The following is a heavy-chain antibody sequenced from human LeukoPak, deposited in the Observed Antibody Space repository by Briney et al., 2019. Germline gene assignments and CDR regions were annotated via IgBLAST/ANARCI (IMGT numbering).Heavy chain of an antibody. CDR2: ISWNSGSI. CDR3: AKGYLDRAAAPVDY. D-gene: IGHD6-13*01. V-gene: IGHV3-9*01. J-gene: IGHJ4*02. CDR1: GFTFDDYA. Sequence: GGSLRLSCAASGFTFDDYAMHWVRQAPGKGLEWVSGISWNSGSIGYADSVKGRFTISRDNAKNSLYLQMNSLRAEDTALHYCAKGYLDRAAAPVDYWGQGTLVTVSS.